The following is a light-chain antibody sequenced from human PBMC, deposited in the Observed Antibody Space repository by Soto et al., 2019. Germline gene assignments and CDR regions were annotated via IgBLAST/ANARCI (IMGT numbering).Light chain of an antibody. CDR3: QQYGTSPFT. V-gene: IGKV3-20*01. CDR2: FAS. Sequence: ENVLTQSPGTLSLSPGERATLSCRASQTVSSYLTWYQQSPGQAASLLIYFASKRATGIPDRFSGSGSETDFTLTISRLEPEDFALYYCQQYGTSPFTFGQGTRLEIK. CDR1: QTVSSY. J-gene: IGKJ5*01.